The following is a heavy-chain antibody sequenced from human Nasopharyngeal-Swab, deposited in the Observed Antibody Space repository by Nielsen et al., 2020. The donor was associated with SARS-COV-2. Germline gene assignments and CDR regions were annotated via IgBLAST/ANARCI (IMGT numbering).Heavy chain of an antibody. V-gene: IGHV4-4*02. CDR3: SGDFWSGYPDAFDI. CDR2: IYHSGST. J-gene: IGHJ3*02. D-gene: IGHD3-3*01. Sequence: WIRQPPGKGLEWIGAIYHSGSTGYNPALKSRVTISVDKSKNHFSLKLSSGTAADTAVYYCSGDFWSGYPDAFDIWGQGTMVTVSS.